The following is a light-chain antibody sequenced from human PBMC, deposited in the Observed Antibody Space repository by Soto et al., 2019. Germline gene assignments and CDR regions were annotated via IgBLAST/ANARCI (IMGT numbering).Light chain of an antibody. CDR3: ASYGGRADMI. J-gene: IGLJ2*01. Sequence: QSALTQPPSASGSPGQSVTISCTGTSSDVGGYDRVSWFQQHPGKAPKLIIYGVTDRFSGVPYRFSGSKSGNTASLTVSGQQAEDEADYYCASYGGRADMIFGGGTKVTVL. CDR1: SSDVGGYDR. CDR2: GVT. V-gene: IGLV2-8*01.